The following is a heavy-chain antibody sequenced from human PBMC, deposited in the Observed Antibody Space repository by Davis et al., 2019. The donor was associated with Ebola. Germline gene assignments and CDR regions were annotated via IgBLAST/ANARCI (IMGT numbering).Heavy chain of an antibody. J-gene: IGHJ6*02. CDR2: IRSKANSYAT. Sequence: GESLKISCAASGFTFSGSAMHWVRQASGKGLEWVGRIRSKANSYATAYAASVKGRFTISRDDSKNTAYLQMNSLKTEDTAVYYCTQSYYYYGMDVWGQGTTVTVSS. CDR3: TQSYYYYGMDV. D-gene: IGHD2-21*01. CDR1: GFTFSGSA. V-gene: IGHV3-73*01.